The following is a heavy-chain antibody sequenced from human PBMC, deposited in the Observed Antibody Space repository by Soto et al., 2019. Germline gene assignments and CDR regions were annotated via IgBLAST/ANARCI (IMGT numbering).Heavy chain of an antibody. CDR2: IYSSGNT. CDR3: ARGQRFSDWFDP. J-gene: IGHJ5*02. CDR1: GGTISGYY. V-gene: IGHV4-4*07. Sequence: QVHLQESGPGLVKPSETLSLTCSVSGGTISGYYWTWIRQPAGKGLEWIGRIYSSGNTKYNPSLQRRVTMSLDTSNTQFSLRLTSVTAADTAVYYCARGQRFSDWFDPWGQGTLVTVSS. D-gene: IGHD3-3*01.